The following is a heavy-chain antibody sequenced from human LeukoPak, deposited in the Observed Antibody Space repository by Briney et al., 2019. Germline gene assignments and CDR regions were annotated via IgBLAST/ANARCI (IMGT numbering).Heavy chain of an antibody. V-gene: IGHV1-69*05. J-gene: IGHJ6*03. D-gene: IGHD4-23*01. Sequence: SVKVSCKASGGTFSSYAISWVRQAPGQGLEWTGGIIPIFGTANYAQKFQGRVTITTDESTSTAYMELSSLRSEDTAVYYCASRAHGGNSWAWYYYMDVWGKGTTVTVSS. CDR3: ASRAHGGNSWAWYYYMDV. CDR2: IIPIFGTA. CDR1: GGTFSSYA.